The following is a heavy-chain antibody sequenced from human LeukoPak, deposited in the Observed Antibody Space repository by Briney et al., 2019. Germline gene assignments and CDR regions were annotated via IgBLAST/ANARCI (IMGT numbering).Heavy chain of an antibody. CDR1: GFTFSSYG. J-gene: IGHJ4*02. CDR3: TSQQQLLTYFDS. Sequence: GGSLRLSCAASGFTFSSYGMSWVRQAPGKGLEWVSAISGSGGSTYYADSVKGRFTISRDNSKNTLYLQMNSLKTEDTAVYYCTSQQQLLTYFDSWGQGTLVTVSS. V-gene: IGHV3-23*01. D-gene: IGHD6-13*01. CDR2: ISGSGGST.